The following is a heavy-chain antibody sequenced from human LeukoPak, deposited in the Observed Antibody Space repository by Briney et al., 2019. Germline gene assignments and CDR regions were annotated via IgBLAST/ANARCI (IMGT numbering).Heavy chain of an antibody. Sequence: SETLSLTCTVSGGSISGSSYYWSWIRQHPGKGLEWIGYIYYSGSTYYNPSLKSRVTISVDTSKNQFSLKLSSVTAADTAVYYCAREEYSHGYRHYFDYWGQGTLVTVSS. D-gene: IGHD5-18*01. CDR2: IYYSGST. CDR1: GGSISGSSYY. V-gene: IGHV4-30-4*08. J-gene: IGHJ4*02. CDR3: AREEYSHGYRHYFDY.